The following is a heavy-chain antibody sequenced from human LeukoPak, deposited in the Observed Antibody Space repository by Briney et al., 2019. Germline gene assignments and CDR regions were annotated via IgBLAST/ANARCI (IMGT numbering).Heavy chain of an antibody. CDR2: IYSTGTT. J-gene: IGHJ5*01. V-gene: IGHV3-53*04. D-gene: IGHD1-26*01. CDR3: ARALVGANSWFDS. CDR1: GFSVSSSY. Sequence: PGGSLRLSCAVSGFSVSSSYMIWIRQAPGKGLECVSFIYSTGTTKYADSVKGRFTISRHNSENTLHLDMNSLTDEDTAVYYCARALVGANSWFDSWGQGTLVTVSS.